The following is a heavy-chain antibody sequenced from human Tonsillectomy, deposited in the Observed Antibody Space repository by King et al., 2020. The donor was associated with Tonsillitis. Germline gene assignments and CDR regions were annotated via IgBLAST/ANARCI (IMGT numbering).Heavy chain of an antibody. Sequence: VQLVESGGGVVQPGRSLRLSCAASGFTFSSYGMQWVRQAPGKGLEWVAVISYDGSNKYYADSVRGRFTISRDSSKNSLYLQMNSLRTEDTAVYYCAKGIWKLPRYTLLNEAFDVWGQGTMVTVSS. V-gene: IGHV3-30*18. J-gene: IGHJ3*01. CDR2: ISYDGSNK. D-gene: IGHD2-15*01. CDR1: GFTFSSYG. CDR3: AKGIWKLPRYTLLNEAFDV.